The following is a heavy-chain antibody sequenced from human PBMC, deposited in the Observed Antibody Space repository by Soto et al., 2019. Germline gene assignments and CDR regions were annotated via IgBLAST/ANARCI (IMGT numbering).Heavy chain of an antibody. D-gene: IGHD3-16*01. CDR1: GGSISSSSYY. V-gene: IGHV4-39*01. CDR3: ARTSGSFIMITFGGQAPRAY. CDR2: IYYSGST. J-gene: IGHJ4*02. Sequence: SETLSLTCTVSGGSISSSSYYWGWIRQPPGKGLEWIGSIYYSGSTYYNPSLKSRVTISVDTSKNQFSLKLSSVTAADTAVYYCARTSGSFIMITFGGQAPRAYWGQGTLVTVSS.